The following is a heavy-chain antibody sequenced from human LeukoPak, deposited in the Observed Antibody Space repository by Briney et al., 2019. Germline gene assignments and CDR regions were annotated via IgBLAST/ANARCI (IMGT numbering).Heavy chain of an antibody. Sequence: GGSLRLSCAASGFTFSSYSMNWVRQAPGKGLEWVSSISSGSSYIYYADSVKGRFTISRDNAKNSLYLQMNSLRAEGTAVYHCARYCSGGSCYGDDYWGQGTLVTVSS. CDR2: ISSGSSYI. V-gene: IGHV3-21*01. D-gene: IGHD2-15*01. CDR1: GFTFSSYS. J-gene: IGHJ4*02. CDR3: ARYCSGGSCYGDDY.